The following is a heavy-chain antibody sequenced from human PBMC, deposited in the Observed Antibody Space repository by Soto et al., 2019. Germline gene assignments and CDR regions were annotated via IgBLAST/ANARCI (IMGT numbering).Heavy chain of an antibody. V-gene: IGHV4-34*01. Sequence: PSETLSLTCAVYGGSFSGYYWSWLRQPPGKGLEWIGEINHSGSTNYNPSLKSRVTISVDTSKNQFSLKLSSVTAADTAVYYCARRKRRITMIVVVAVFDYWGQGTLVTVS. CDR1: GGSFSGYY. D-gene: IGHD3-22*01. J-gene: IGHJ4*02. CDR3: ARRKRRITMIVVVAVFDY. CDR2: INHSGST.